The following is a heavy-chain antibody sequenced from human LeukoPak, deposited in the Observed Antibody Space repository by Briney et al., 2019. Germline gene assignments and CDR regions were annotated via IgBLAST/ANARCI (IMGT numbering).Heavy chain of an antibody. V-gene: IGHV1-18*01. CDR3: ARDPPLYDFWSGSHTYMDV. Sequence: GDSVKVSCKASGYTVTSYGISWVRQAPGQGLEWMGWISAYNGNTNYAQKLQGRVTMTTDTSTSTAYMELRSLRSDDTAVYYCARDPPLYDFWSGSHTYMDVWGKGTTVTVSS. J-gene: IGHJ6*03. CDR1: GYTVTSYG. D-gene: IGHD3-3*01. CDR2: ISAYNGNT.